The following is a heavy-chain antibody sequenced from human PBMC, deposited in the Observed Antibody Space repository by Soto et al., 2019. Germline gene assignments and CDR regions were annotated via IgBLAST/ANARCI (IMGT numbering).Heavy chain of an antibody. CDR2: IYHIGST. Sequence: QLQLQESGSGLVQPSQTLSLTCAVYVVSISSGGYSWSWIRQPPGQGLEWIGYIYHIGSTYYNPSRKSQVTISVDRSKNKFTLKLSSVTAADTAMYYCARGEPVVNDYWGQGTPVTVSS. CDR3: ARGEPVVNDY. J-gene: IGHJ4*02. D-gene: IGHD3-22*01. V-gene: IGHV4-30-2*01. CDR1: VVSISSGGYS.